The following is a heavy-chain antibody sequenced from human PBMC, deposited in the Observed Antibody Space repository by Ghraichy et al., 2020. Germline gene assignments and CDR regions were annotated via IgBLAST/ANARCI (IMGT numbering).Heavy chain of an antibody. CDR1: GTSIRAYF. V-gene: IGHV4-59*01. CDR2: ICYSGGA. CDR3: ARMGGYKGPLWY. J-gene: IGHJ4*02. D-gene: IGHD3-10*01. Sequence: SETLSLTCTVSGTSIRAYFWSWIRQPPGKGLEWIGDICYSGGASYNPSLKSRVTISIDASNNQFSLNLTSVTAADTAVYYCARMGGYKGPLWYWSQGTLVAVSS.